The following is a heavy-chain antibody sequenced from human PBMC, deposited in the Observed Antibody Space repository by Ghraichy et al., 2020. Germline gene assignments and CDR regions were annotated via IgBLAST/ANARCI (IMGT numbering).Heavy chain of an antibody. D-gene: IGHD1-26*01. V-gene: IGHV1-69*13. CDR1: GGTFSSYA. CDR2: IIPIFGTA. J-gene: IGHJ4*02. CDR3: ARDQNSGSYYDY. Sequence: SVKVSCKASGGTFSSYAINWVRQAPGQGLEWMGGIIPIFGTANYAQKFQGRVTITADESTSTAYMELSSLRSEDTAVYYCARDQNSGSYYDYWGQGTLVTVSS.